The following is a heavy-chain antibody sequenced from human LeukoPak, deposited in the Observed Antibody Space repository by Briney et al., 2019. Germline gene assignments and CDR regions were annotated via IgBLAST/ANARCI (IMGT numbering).Heavy chain of an antibody. CDR1: GFTFSSYA. V-gene: IGHV3-23*01. D-gene: IGHD3-10*01. J-gene: IGHJ4*02. Sequence: PGGSLRLSCAASGFTFSSYAMSWVRQAPGKGLEWVSAISGSGDSTYYADSVKGRFTISRDNSKNTLYLQMNSLRAEDTAVYYCAKGLVRGVIITGFDYWGQGTLVTVSS. CDR3: AKGLVRGVIITGFDY. CDR2: ISGSGDST.